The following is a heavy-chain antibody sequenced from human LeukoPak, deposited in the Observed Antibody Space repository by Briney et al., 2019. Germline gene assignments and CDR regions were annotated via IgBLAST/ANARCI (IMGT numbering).Heavy chain of an antibody. V-gene: IGHV3-73*01. CDR1: GFTFSGSP. CDR3: TRGGNYVENALDI. CDR2: IRSKVHSYAA. Sequence: GGSLKLSCAASGFTFSGSPMHWVRQSSGKGREGVGRIRSKVHSYAASYAASIMGRFTISRDDSKNTAYLQMNSLQTEDTAVYYCTRGGNYVENALDIWGQGTVVTVYS. D-gene: IGHD1-7*01. J-gene: IGHJ3*02.